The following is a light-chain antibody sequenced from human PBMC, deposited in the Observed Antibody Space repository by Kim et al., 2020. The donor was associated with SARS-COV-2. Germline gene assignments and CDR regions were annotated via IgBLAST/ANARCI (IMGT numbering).Light chain of an antibody. J-gene: IGLJ1*01. CDR2: GTT. Sequence: VPCSGPACETGAGFVGHWARQLPGPAPNPLIYGTTTRPWGVPDRVSGTKSGPPASLAITGRLAEDEADYSCQSYDSSLGGLYVFGTGTKVTVL. V-gene: IGLV1-40*01. CDR3: QSYDSSLGGLYV. CDR1: ACETGAGFV.